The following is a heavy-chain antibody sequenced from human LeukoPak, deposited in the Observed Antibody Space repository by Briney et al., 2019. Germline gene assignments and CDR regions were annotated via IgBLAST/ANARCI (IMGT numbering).Heavy chain of an antibody. J-gene: IGHJ5*02. CDR3: ARVRRYSSSSGWFDP. CDR2: IIPSLGIA. V-gene: IGHV1-69*04. CDR1: GGTFSSYA. Sequence: GASVTVSCKASGGTFSSYAISWVRRAPGQGLEWMGRIIPSLGIANYAQKFQGRVTITADKSTSTAYMELSSLRSEDTAVYYCARVRRYSSSSGWFDPWGQGTLVTVSS. D-gene: IGHD6-6*01.